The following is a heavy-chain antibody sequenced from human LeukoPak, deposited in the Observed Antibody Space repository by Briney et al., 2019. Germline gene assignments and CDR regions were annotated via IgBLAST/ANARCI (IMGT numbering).Heavy chain of an antibody. V-gene: IGHV3-30-3*01. Sequence: PGGSLRLSCAASGFTFSSYAMHWVRQAPGKGLEWVTVISYDGSNKYYADSVKGRFTISRDNSKNTLYLQMNSLRAEDTAVYYCASDSAFFGGSSRWDYFDYWGQGTLVTVSS. CDR2: ISYDGSNK. J-gene: IGHJ4*02. D-gene: IGHD1-26*01. CDR1: GFTFSSYA. CDR3: ASDSAFFGGSSRWDYFDY.